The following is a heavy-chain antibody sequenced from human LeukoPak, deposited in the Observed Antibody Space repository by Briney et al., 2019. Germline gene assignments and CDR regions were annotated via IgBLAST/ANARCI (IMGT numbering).Heavy chain of an antibody. CDR1: GYSISTGYY. D-gene: IGHD5-18*01. CDR2: IYHSGST. J-gene: IGHJ4*02. CDR3: ARVDTAMVTRH. Sequence: PSETLSLTCTVSGYSISTGYYWGWIRQPPGKGLEWIGTIYHSGSTNYNPSLKSRVTISVDTSKNQFSLKLSSVTAADTAVYYCARVDTAMVTRHWGQGTLVTVSS. V-gene: IGHV4-38-2*02.